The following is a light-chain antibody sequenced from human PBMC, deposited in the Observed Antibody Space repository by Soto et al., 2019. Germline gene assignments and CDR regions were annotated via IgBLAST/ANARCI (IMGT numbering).Light chain of an antibody. J-gene: IGKJ5*01. CDR1: QGISNY. V-gene: IGKV1-9*01. CDR3: QQVHSSPST. CDR2: AAS. Sequence: DIQLTQSPSFLSASVRDRVTITCRASQGISNYLAWYQQKPGKAPNHLIYAASTLQSGGPSRLSGSGSGTQFNLIISSLQPEDFATYCCQQVHSSPSTFGHGTRLEIK.